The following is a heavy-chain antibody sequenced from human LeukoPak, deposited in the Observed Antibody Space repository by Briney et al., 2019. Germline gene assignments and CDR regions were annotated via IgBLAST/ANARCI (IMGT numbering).Heavy chain of an antibody. V-gene: IGHV4-59*08. CDR3: ASTSSGWSPFDY. Sequence: SETLSLTCTVSGGSISSYYWSWIRQPPGKGLERIGYIYYSGSTNYNPSLKSRVTISVDTSKNQFSLKLSSVTAADTAVYYRASTSSGWSPFDYWGQGTLVTVSS. CDR2: IYYSGST. J-gene: IGHJ4*02. D-gene: IGHD6-19*01. CDR1: GGSISSYY.